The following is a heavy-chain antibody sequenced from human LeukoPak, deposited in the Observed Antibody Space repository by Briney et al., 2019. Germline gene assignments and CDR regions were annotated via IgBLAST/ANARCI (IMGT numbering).Heavy chain of an antibody. CDR2: INHSGST. V-gene: IGHV4-34*01. Sequence: PSETLSLTCAVYGGSFSGYYWSWIRQPPGKGLEWIGEINHSGSTNYNPSLKSRVTISVDTSKNQFSLKLSSVTAADTAVYYCARGGQLVLDYWGQGTLVAVSS. CDR3: ARGGQLVLDY. J-gene: IGHJ4*02. D-gene: IGHD6-6*01. CDR1: GGSFSGYY.